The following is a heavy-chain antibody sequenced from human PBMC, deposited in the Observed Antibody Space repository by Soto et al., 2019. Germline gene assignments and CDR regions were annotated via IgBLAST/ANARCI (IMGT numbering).Heavy chain of an antibody. D-gene: IGHD6-13*01. V-gene: IGHV1-18*01. CDR2: ICAYNGAK. Sequence: QVSLEQSGPEVKKPGASVKVSCKASGYTFINYGVSWVRQAPGQGLEWMGWICAYNGAKKYAQNVQGRVTLTTDTSTSTAYMEMRTLRSDDTAAYYCARNGPHIPAVGDVWGQGITVTVSS. CDR3: ARNGPHIPAVGDV. J-gene: IGHJ6*02. CDR1: GYTFINYG.